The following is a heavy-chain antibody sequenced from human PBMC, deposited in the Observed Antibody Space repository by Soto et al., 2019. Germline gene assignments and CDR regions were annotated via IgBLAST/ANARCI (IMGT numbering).Heavy chain of an antibody. CDR1: GGSISSYY. CDR2: IYNSGNT. CDR3: ARAAGFGEIFFDY. D-gene: IGHD3-10*01. J-gene: IGHJ4*02. V-gene: IGHV4-59*01. Sequence: PSETLSLTCAVSGGSISSYYWSWIRQPPGKGLKWIGYIYNSGNTNYNPSLKSPVTISVDTSKNQFSLKLTSVTAADTAVYYCARAAGFGEIFFDYWGQGTLVTVSS.